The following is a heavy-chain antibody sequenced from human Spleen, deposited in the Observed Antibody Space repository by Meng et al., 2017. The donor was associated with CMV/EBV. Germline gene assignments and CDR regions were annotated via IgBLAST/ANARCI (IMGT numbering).Heavy chain of an antibody. J-gene: IGHJ4*02. CDR3: ANLGAGTDY. D-gene: IGHD1-1*01. CDR1: GFTFSSYG. Sequence: GESLKISCAASGFTFSSYGMHWVRQAPGKGLEWVAIIWYDGSNKYYADSVKGRFTISRDNSKNTLYLQMNSLRAEDTAVYYCANLGAGTDYWGQGTLVTVSS. CDR2: IWYDGSNK. V-gene: IGHV3-33*06.